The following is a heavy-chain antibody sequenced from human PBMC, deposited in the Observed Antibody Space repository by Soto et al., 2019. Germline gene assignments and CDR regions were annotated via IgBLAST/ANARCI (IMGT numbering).Heavy chain of an antibody. CDR2: INHSGST. D-gene: IGHD2-8*02. J-gene: IGHJ4*02. V-gene: IGHV4-34*01. Sequence: PSETLSLTCAVYGGSFSGYYWTWIRQPPGTGLEWIGEINHSGSTNYNPSLKSRVAISVDTSKNQFPLKLISVTAADTAVYYCARDKITGLFDYWGQGTLVTVSS. CDR1: GGSFSGYY. CDR3: ARDKITGLFDY.